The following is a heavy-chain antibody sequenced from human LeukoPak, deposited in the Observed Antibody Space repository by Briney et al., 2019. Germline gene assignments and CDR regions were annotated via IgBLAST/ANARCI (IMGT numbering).Heavy chain of an antibody. V-gene: IGHV4-34*01. CDR1: GFTFSSYA. Sequence: PGGSLRLSCAASGFTFSSYAMSWIRQPPGKGLEWIGEINHSGSTNYNPSLKSRVTISVDTSKNQFSLKLSSVTAADTAVYYCARGLHLSDYWGQGTLVTVSS. CDR2: INHSGST. CDR3: ARGLHLSDY. J-gene: IGHJ4*02.